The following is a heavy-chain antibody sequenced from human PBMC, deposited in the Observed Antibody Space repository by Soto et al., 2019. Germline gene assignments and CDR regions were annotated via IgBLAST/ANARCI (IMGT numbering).Heavy chain of an antibody. Sequence: QVQLVESGGGVVQPGRSLRLSCAASGFTFSSYGMHWVRQAPGKGLEWVAVIWYDGSNKYYADSVKGRFTISRDNSKNTLYLQMNSLRAEDTAEYYCARDRRGYSYGCLDYWGQGTLVTVSS. CDR2: IWYDGSNK. J-gene: IGHJ4*02. D-gene: IGHD5-18*01. CDR3: ARDRRGYSYGCLDY. CDR1: GFTFSSYG. V-gene: IGHV3-33*01.